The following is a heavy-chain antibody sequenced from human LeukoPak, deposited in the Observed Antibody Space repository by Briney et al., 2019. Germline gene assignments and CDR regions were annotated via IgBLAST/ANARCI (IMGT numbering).Heavy chain of an antibody. CDR1: GGSFSGYY. J-gene: IGHJ6*02. CDR3: ARVPGYSSGWYEVVYGMDV. CDR2: INHSGST. Sequence: SETLSLTCAVYGGSFSGYYWSWIRQPPGKGLEWIGEINHSGSTNYNPSLKSRVTISVDTSKNQFSLKLSSVTAADTAVYYCARVPGYSSGWYEVVYGMDVWGQGTTVTVSS. V-gene: IGHV4-34*01. D-gene: IGHD6-19*01.